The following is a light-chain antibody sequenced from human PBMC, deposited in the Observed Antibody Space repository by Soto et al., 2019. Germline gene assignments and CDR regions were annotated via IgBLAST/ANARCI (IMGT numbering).Light chain of an antibody. V-gene: IGKV3-20*01. CDR3: QKSDSSPLIT. J-gene: IGKJ5*01. CDR2: GAY. CDR1: QIVSSRY. Sequence: IVLTQPPCTLCLSQCEMSTLPCRASQIVSSRYLAWYQQKPGQADTLIIYGAYSRATGIPHTFSGSGSGTDFTLTIRSLEPEDFVVYYCQKSDSSPLITFGTWKRLELK.